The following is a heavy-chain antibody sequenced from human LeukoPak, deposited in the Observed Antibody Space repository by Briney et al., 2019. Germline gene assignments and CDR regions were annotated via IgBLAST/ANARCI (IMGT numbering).Heavy chain of an antibody. CDR2: ISYDGRNE. Sequence: GGSLRLSCAASGFTFSSSGMHWVRQAPGKGLEWVAVISYDGRNEFYADSVKGRFTISRDNSKNTLYLQMNSLRADETAVYYCANGQSSGTMGGYWGQGTLVTVSS. CDR3: ANGQSSGTMGGY. CDR1: GFTFSSSG. V-gene: IGHV3-30*18. J-gene: IGHJ4*02. D-gene: IGHD3-22*01.